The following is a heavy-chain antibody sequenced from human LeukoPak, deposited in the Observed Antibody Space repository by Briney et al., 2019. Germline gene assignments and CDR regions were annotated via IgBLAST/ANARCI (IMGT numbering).Heavy chain of an antibody. Sequence: SETLSLTCAGYGGSFSGYYWSWIRQPPGKGLEWIGEINHSGSTNYNPSLKSRVTISVDTSKNQFSLKLSSVTAADTAVYYCAIRYSSSWYSIFDYWGQGTLVTVSS. CDR2: INHSGST. CDR1: GGSFSGYY. CDR3: AIRYSSSWYSIFDY. J-gene: IGHJ4*02. V-gene: IGHV4-34*01. D-gene: IGHD6-13*01.